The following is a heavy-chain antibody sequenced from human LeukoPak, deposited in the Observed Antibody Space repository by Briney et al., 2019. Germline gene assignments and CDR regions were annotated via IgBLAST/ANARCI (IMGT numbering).Heavy chain of an antibody. Sequence: SETLSLTCTVSGGSISSYYWSWIRQPPGKGLEWIGNIYYSGSTNYNPSLKSRVTISVDTSKNQFSLKLSSVTAADTAVYYCAKDSSTWGNLAGHFDSWGQGTLVTVSS. V-gene: IGHV4-59*12. J-gene: IGHJ4*02. CDR1: GGSISSYY. D-gene: IGHD6-13*01. CDR3: AKDSSTWGNLAGHFDS. CDR2: IYYSGST.